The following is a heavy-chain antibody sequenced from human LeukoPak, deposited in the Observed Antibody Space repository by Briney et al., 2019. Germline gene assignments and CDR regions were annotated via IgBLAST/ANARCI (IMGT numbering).Heavy chain of an antibody. J-gene: IGHJ4*02. Sequence: ASVKVSCKASGGTFSSYAISWVRQAPGQGLEWMGGIIPIFGTANYAQKFQDRVTITADESTSTAYMELSSLRSEDTAVYYCARGSPYAYYDSSMDYWGQGTLVTVSS. V-gene: IGHV1-69*13. CDR2: IIPIFGTA. D-gene: IGHD3-22*01. CDR1: GGTFSSYA. CDR3: ARGSPYAYYDSSMDY.